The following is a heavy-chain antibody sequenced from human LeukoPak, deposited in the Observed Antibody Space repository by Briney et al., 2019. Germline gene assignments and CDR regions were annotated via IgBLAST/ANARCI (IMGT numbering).Heavy chain of an antibody. CDR1: GGSISSGDYY. CDR3: ARVGTWIPSYYFDY. CDR2: IYYSGST. D-gene: IGHD5-18*01. Sequence: SETLSLTCTVSGGSISSGDYYWSWIRQHPGKGLEWIGYIYYSGSTYCNPSLKSRVTISVDTSKNQFSLKLSSVTAADTAVYYCARVGTWIPSYYFDYWGQGTLVTVSS. V-gene: IGHV4-31*03. J-gene: IGHJ4*02.